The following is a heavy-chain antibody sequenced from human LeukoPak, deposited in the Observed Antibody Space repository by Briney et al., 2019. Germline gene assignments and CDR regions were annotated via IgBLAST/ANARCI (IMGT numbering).Heavy chain of an antibody. CDR3: AKDLGLGYCTNGVCSNDY. J-gene: IGHJ4*02. V-gene: IGHV3-23*01. D-gene: IGHD2-8*01. CDR1: GFTFSSYA. CDR2: ISGSGRST. Sequence: GGSLRLSCAASGFTFSSYAMTWVRQAPGKGLEWVSAISGSGRSTSYADSVKGRFTISRDNSKNTLSLQMNSLRAEDTAVYYCAKDLGLGYCTNGVCSNDYWGQGTLVTVSS.